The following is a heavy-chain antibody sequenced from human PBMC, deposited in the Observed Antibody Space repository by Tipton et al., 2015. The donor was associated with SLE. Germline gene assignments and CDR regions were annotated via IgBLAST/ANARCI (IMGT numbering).Heavy chain of an antibody. CDR1: GGSISSSSYY. CDR2: IYYSGST. Sequence: TLSLTCTVSGGSISSSSYYWGWIRQPPGKGLEWIGSIYYSGSTYYNPSLKSRVTISVDTSKNQFSLKLSSVTAADTAVYYCARLTLGGGNSGWYFDLWGRGTLVTVSS. CDR3: ARLTLGGGNSGWYFDL. D-gene: IGHD4-23*01. V-gene: IGHV4-39*07. J-gene: IGHJ2*01.